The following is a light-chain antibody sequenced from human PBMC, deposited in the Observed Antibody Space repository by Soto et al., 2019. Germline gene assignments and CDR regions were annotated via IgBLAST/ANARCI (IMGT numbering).Light chain of an antibody. J-gene: IGKJ3*01. CDR2: AAS. V-gene: IGKV1-9*01. CDR1: QGISSY. CDR3: QQGGT. Sequence: DIQLTQSPSFLSASVGDRVTITCRASQGISSYLAWYQQKPGKAPKLLIYAASTLQSGVPSRFSGSGSGTEFTLTMSSLQPEDFATYYCQQGGTLGPGTKVD.